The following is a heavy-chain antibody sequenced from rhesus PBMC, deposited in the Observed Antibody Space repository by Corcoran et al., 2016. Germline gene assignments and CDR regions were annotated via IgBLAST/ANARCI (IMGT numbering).Heavy chain of an antibody. D-gene: IGHD6-43*01. J-gene: IGHJ4*01. CDR3: ARGTAAHDY. CDR2: INSGGGST. CDR1: GFTISSYA. V-gene: IGHV3-103*01. Sequence: EVQLVETGGGLVQPGGSLRLSCAASGFTISSYAMQWVRQAPGKGLEWISAINSGGGSTYYADSVKGRFTISRDNSKNTLSLQMNNLRAEDTAVYYCARGTAAHDYWGQGVLVTVSS.